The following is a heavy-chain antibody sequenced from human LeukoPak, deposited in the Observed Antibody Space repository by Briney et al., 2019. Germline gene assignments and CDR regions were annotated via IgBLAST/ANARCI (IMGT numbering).Heavy chain of an antibody. V-gene: IGHV3-30*03. CDR2: IEYDGSSK. CDR3: ARDSVAVAGTYDY. CDR1: GFTFSSYS. Sequence: GGSLRLSCAASGFTFSSYSMNWVRQAPGQGLEWVAGIEYDGSSKYYADTVQGRFTISRDKPKNTLYLQMNSLRAEDTAVYYCARDSVAVAGTYDYWGQGTLVTVSS. J-gene: IGHJ4*02. D-gene: IGHD6-19*01.